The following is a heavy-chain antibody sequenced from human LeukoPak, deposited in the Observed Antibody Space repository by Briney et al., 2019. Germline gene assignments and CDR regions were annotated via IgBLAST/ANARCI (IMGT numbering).Heavy chain of an antibody. CDR1: GYSFTSYC. D-gene: IGHD1-26*01. Sequence: GESLKISCKVSGYSFTSYCIGWVRQMPLKGLEWMGIIYPGDSGPTYSPSFQGQVTISVDKSINTAYLQWSSLQASDTAMYYCGMSGDRVPLQDDVFDVWGQGTMVTVST. V-gene: IGHV5-51*01. CDR3: GMSGDRVPLQDDVFDV. J-gene: IGHJ3*01. CDR2: IYPGDSGP.